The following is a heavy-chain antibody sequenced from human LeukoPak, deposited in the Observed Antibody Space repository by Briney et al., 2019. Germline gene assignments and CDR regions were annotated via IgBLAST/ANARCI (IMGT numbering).Heavy chain of an antibody. CDR2: IIPIFGTA. V-gene: IGHV1-69*05. J-gene: IGHJ4*02. Sequence: SVMVSCKASGGTFSSYAISWVRQAPGQGLEWMGGIIPIFGTANYAQKFQGRVTITTDESTSTAYMELSSLRSEDTAVYYCARRTTYYYDSSGYYGYWGQGTLVTVSS. CDR3: ARRTTYYYDSSGYYGY. CDR1: GGTFSSYA. D-gene: IGHD3-22*01.